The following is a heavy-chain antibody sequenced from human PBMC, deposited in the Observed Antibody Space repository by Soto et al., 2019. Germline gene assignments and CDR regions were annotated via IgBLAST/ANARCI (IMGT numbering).Heavy chain of an antibody. Sequence: QVQLVESGGGVVQPGRSLRLSCSASGFNFGHYAMHWVRQAPGKGLEWVAALSFDRSNEYYADSLRGRFTISSDNSKNTQYLQMNSLRAEDPAVYYCARVEYSFGTPCLDYWGQGTLVTVSS. V-gene: IGHV3-30-3*01. CDR1: GFNFGHYA. CDR2: LSFDRSNE. J-gene: IGHJ4*02. D-gene: IGHD3-16*01. CDR3: ARVEYSFGTPCLDY.